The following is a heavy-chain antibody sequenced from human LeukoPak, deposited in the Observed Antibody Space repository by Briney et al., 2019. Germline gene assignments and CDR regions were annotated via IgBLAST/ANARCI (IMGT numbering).Heavy chain of an antibody. J-gene: IGHJ6*02. Sequence: SETLSLTCTVSGGSISSYYWSWIRQPPGKGLEWIGYIYYSGSTNYNPSLKSRVTISVDTSKNQFSLKLSSVTAADTAVYYCARESGYYDSSGYQTYYGVDVWGQGTTVTVSS. CDR1: GGSISSYY. V-gene: IGHV4-59*01. D-gene: IGHD3-22*01. CDR3: ARESGYYDSSGYQTYYGVDV. CDR2: IYYSGST.